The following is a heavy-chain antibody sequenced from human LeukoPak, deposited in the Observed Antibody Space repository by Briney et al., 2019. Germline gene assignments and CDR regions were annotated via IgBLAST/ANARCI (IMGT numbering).Heavy chain of an antibody. D-gene: IGHD3-10*01. Sequence: WASVKVSCKVSGYTLTELSMHWVRQAPGKGLEWMGGFDPKDGETIYAQKFQGRVTMTEDTSTDTAYMELSSLRSEDTAVYYCATDQRLLWFGELSVWGQGTTVTVSS. J-gene: IGHJ6*02. CDR2: FDPKDGET. CDR3: ATDQRLLWFGELSV. CDR1: GYTLTELS. V-gene: IGHV1-24*01.